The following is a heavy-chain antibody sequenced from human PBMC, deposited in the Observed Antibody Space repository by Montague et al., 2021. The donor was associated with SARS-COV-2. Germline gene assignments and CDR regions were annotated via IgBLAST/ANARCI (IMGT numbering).Heavy chain of an antibody. V-gene: IGHV4-39*01. CDR2: VHYGGST. CDR1: GGSISGNSYY. D-gene: IGHD5-18*01. J-gene: IGHJ4*02. CDR3: VCVDTAVVTFDY. Sequence: ETLSLTCTVSGGSISGNSYYWGWIRQPPGKGLQWIGGVHYGGSTYYNPSLKSRVTTSVDTSKNQFSLRLSSVTAADTALYYCVCVDTAVVTFDYWGQGTLVTVSS.